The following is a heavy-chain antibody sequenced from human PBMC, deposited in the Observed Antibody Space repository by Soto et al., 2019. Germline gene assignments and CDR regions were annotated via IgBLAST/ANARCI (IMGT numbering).Heavy chain of an antibody. V-gene: IGHV3-21*01. CDR3: ARDANCSGGSCYFYYYYYYMDV. Sequence: GGSLRLSCAASGFTFSSYSMNWVRQAPGKGLEWVSSISSSSSYIYYADSVKGRFTSSRDNAKNSLYLQMNSLRAEDTAVYYCARDANCSGGSCYFYYYYYYMDVWGKGTTVTVSS. CDR2: ISSSSSYI. CDR1: GFTFSSYS. J-gene: IGHJ6*03. D-gene: IGHD2-15*01.